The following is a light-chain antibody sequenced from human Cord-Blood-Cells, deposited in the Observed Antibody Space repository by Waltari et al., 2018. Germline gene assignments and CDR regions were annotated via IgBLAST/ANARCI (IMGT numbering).Light chain of an antibody. CDR2: EGS. Sequence: QSALTHPASVSGSPGQSLTIPCTATSRDVGRYNLFSWYQQHPGKAPKLMIYEGSKRPSGVSNRFSGSKSGNTASLTISGLQAEDEADYYCCSYAGSSTWVFGGGTKLTVL. CDR3: CSYAGSSTWV. CDR1: SRDVGRYNL. V-gene: IGLV2-23*01. J-gene: IGLJ3*02.